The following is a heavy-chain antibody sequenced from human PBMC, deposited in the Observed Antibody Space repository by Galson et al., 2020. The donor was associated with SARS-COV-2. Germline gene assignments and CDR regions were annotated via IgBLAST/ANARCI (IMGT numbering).Heavy chain of an antibody. V-gene: IGHV3-30-3*01. Sequence: GESLKISCAASGFTFSSYVMHWVRQAPGKGLEWVAVISYDGSNKYYADSVKGRFTISRDNSKNTLYLQMNSLRAEDTAVYYCAALEGIQLWPRVYYYGMDVWGQGTMVTVSS. CDR1: GFTFSSYV. J-gene: IGHJ6*02. CDR2: ISYDGSNK. CDR3: AALEGIQLWPRVYYYGMDV. D-gene: IGHD5-18*01.